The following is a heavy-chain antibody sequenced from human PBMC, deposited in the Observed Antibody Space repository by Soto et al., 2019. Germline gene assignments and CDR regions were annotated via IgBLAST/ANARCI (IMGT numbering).Heavy chain of an antibody. D-gene: IGHD4-4*01. Sequence: SETLSLTCAVSGYSISSSNWWGCSRQPPGKGLEWIGYIYYSGTTYYNPSLKSRVTMSVDTSKNQFSLKLTSVTAVDTAVYYCARERRDDYMYYFDYWGQGPPVT. J-gene: IGHJ4*02. CDR2: IYYSGTT. CDR1: GYSISSSNW. V-gene: IGHV4-28*03. CDR3: ARERRDDYMYYFDY.